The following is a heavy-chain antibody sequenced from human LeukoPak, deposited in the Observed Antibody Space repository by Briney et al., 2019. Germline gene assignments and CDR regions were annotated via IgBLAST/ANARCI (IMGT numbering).Heavy chain of an antibody. J-gene: IGHJ6*03. V-gene: IGHV3-48*04. CDR2: ISSSSSTI. CDR1: GFTFSSYS. D-gene: IGHD2-2*01. CDR3: ARDCSSTSCLYYYYYMDV. Sequence: PGGSLRLSCAASGFTFSSYSMNWVRQAPGKGLEWVSYISSSSSTIYYADSVKGRFTISRDNAKNSLYLQMNSLRAEDTAVYYCARDCSSTSCLYYYYYMDVWGKGTTVTVSS.